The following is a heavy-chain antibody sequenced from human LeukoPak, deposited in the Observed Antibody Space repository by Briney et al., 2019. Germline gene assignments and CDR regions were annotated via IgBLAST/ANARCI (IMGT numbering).Heavy chain of an antibody. Sequence: SQTLSLTCAVSGGSISSGGYSWSWIRQPPGKGLEWIGYIYHSGSTYYNPSLKSRVTISVDRSKNQFSLKLSSVTAADTAVYYCARGGIAVVPAAAIRFLEWLPGGWFDPWGQGTLVTSPQ. V-gene: IGHV4-30-2*01. CDR3: ARGGIAVVPAAAIRFLEWLPGGWFDP. D-gene: IGHD3-3*01. CDR1: GGSISSGGYS. CDR2: IYHSGST. J-gene: IGHJ5*02.